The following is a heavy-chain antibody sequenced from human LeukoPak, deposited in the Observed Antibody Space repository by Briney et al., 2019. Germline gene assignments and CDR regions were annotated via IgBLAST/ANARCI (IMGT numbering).Heavy chain of an antibody. J-gene: IGHJ4*02. V-gene: IGHV3-15*01. Sequence: GGSFRLSCAASGFTFNNAWLTWLRKAPGKGLEWVGRIQRKADGGTAEYDAPVKGRFTISGDDSKDTLFLQMNNLKIEDTAIYYCTTAPFGIHLVDYWGQGTLVTVSS. CDR2: IQRKADGGTA. CDR1: GFTFNNAW. CDR3: TTAPFGIHLVDY. D-gene: IGHD3-3*01.